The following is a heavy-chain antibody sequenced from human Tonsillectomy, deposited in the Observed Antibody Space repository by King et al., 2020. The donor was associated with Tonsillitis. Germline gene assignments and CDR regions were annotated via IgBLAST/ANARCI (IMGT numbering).Heavy chain of an antibody. CDR1: GFTFDDYA. CDR2: ISWNSGSI. Sequence: VQLVESGGGLVQPGRSLRLSCAASGFTFDDYAMHWVRQAPGKGLEWVSGISWNSGSIGYADSVKGRFTISRDNAKNSLYLQMNSLRAEDTALYYCAKGIHCSSTSCSLNYGMDVWGQGTTVTVSS. J-gene: IGHJ6*02. CDR3: AKGIHCSSTSCSLNYGMDV. V-gene: IGHV3-9*01. D-gene: IGHD2-2*01.